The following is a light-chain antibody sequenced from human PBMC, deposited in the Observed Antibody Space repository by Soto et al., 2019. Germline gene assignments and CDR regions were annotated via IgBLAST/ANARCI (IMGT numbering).Light chain of an antibody. Sequence: EIVLTQSPGTLSLSPGERATLSCRASQSVSSSYLAWYQQKPGQAPRLLIYGASSRATGIPDRFSGSGSGTDFTLTISRLEADDFAVYYYQRYGSSPITFGQGTRVEI. V-gene: IGKV3-20*01. J-gene: IGKJ5*01. CDR1: QSVSSSY. CDR2: GAS. CDR3: QRYGSSPIT.